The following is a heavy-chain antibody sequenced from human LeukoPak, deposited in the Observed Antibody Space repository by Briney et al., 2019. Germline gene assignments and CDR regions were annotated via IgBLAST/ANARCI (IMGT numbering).Heavy chain of an antibody. V-gene: IGHV3-13*04. J-gene: IGHJ6*02. CDR3: ARAGRDVYYYYGMDV. Sequence: GGSLRLSCAASGFTFSSYDMHWVRQVTGKGLEWVSGISTAGDTYYPGSVKGRFTISRENAKNSLYLQMNSLRAGDTAVYYCARAGRDVYYYYGMDVWGQGTTVTVSS. CDR2: ISTAGDT. CDR1: GFTFSSYD.